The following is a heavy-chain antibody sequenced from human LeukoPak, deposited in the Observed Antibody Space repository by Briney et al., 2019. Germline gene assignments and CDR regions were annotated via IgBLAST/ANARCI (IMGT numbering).Heavy chain of an antibody. CDR3: ARGNVLRYFDWLSPFDY. CDR2: IYSGGST. V-gene: IGHV3-53*01. CDR1: GFTVSSNY. J-gene: IGHJ4*02. D-gene: IGHD3-9*01. Sequence: GGSLRLSCAASGFTVSSNYMSWVRQAPGKGLEWVSVIYSGGSTYYADSVKGRFTISRDNSKNTLYLQMNSLRAEDTAVYYCARGNVLRYFDWLSPFDYWGQGTLVTVSS.